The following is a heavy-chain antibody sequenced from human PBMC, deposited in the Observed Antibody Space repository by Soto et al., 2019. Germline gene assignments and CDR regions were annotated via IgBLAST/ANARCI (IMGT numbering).Heavy chain of an antibody. CDR2: IYSGGST. Sequence: HPGGSLRLSCAASGFTVSSNYMSWVRQAPGKGLEWVSVIYSGGSTYYADSMKGRFTISRDNSKNTLYLQMNSLRAEDTAMYYCARLAVADTDFDYWGQGTLVTVSS. J-gene: IGHJ4*02. CDR1: GFTVSSNY. V-gene: IGHV3-53*01. CDR3: ARLAVADTDFDY. D-gene: IGHD6-19*01.